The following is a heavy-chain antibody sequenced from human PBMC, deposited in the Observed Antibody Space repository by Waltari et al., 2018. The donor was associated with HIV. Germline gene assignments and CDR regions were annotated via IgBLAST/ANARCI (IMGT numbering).Heavy chain of an antibody. D-gene: IGHD3-22*01. J-gene: IGHJ4*02. CDR3: ARLPRFGGMIVVVIKD. CDR2: IYYSGST. CDR1: GGSISSSSYF. Sequence: QLQLQESGPGLVKPSETLSLTCTVSGGSISSSSYFWGWIRQPPGKGLEWIGSIYYSGSTYYNPSLKSRVTISVDTSKNQFSLKLSSVTAADTAVYYCARLPRFGGMIVVVIKDWGQGTLVTVSS. V-gene: IGHV4-39*01.